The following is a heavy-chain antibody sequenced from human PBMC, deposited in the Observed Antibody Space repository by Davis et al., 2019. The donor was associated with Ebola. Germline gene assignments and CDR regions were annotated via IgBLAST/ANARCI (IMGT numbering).Heavy chain of an antibody. CDR3: VGSDDYRLDY. J-gene: IGHJ4*02. CDR1: GFTFSDYY. Sequence: GESLKISCEVSGFTFSDYYMSWIRQAPGKGLEWVSVMYTIGSTYYADPVKGRFTISRDPSQNTLYLQMNNLRGEDTAIYYCVGSDDYRLDYWGQGTLVTVSS. D-gene: IGHD4-11*01. CDR2: MYTIGST. V-gene: IGHV3-66*02.